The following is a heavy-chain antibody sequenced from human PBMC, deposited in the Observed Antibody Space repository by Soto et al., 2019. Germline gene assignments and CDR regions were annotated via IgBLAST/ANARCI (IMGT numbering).Heavy chain of an antibody. CDR2: VYYGGTT. V-gene: IGHV4-61*01. CDR1: GGSVSDKTYY. D-gene: IGHD4-17*01. J-gene: IGHJ4*02. Sequence: PSETLSLTCSVSGGSVSDKTYYWSWIRQPPGKRLEWIGYVYYGGTTNYNPSLKSRVTISVDLSKNRFSLRLSSVTTADTALYYCARTTAVPNTLRSRYFFDYWGQGTLVTVS. CDR3: ARTTAVPNTLRSRYFFDY.